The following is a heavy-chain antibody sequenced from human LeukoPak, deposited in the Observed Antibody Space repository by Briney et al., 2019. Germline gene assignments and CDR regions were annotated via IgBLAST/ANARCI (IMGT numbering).Heavy chain of an antibody. CDR1: GGSISSSSYY. J-gene: IGHJ5*02. CDR2: IYYSGST. CDR3: ARDRWFDP. Sequence: SETLSLTCTVSGGSISSSSYYWGWIRQPPGKGLEWIGTIYYSGSTYYNPSLTSRVTISVDTSKNQFSLKLSSVTAADTAVYYCARDRWFDPWGQGTLVTVSS. V-gene: IGHV4-39*07.